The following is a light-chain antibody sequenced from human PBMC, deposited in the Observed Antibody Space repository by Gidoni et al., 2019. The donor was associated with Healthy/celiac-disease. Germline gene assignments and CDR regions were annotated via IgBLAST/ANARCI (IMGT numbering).Light chain of an antibody. CDR2: GPS. Sequence: EIVLTQSSGTLSLSPGERTTLSCRARKKLNSNSLAWYQQKPGQAPRLLIYGPSSRATGITDRFSGSGSGTDFTLTISRLEPGDSAVYYCQQYSSLTWTFGQGTKVEVK. V-gene: IGKV3-20*01. CDR1: KKLNSNS. CDR3: QQYSSLTWT. J-gene: IGKJ1*01.